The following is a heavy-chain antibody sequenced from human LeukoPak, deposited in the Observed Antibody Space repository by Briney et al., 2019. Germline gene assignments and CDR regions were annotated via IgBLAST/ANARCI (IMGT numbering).Heavy chain of an antibody. CDR3: ARDGSYYDYNWYDP. CDR1: GFTFSTYT. Sequence: KTGGSLRLSCAASGFTFSTYTMNWVRQAPGKGLEWVSSITTSSSYIYYADSVKGRFTISRDNAKNSLYLQMNSLRAEDTAVYYCARDGSYYDYNWYDPWGQGTLVTVSS. J-gene: IGHJ5*02. V-gene: IGHV3-21*04. CDR2: ITTSSSYI. D-gene: IGHD3-22*01.